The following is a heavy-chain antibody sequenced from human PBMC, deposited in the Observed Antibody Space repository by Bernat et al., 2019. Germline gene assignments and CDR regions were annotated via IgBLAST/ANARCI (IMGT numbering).Heavy chain of an antibody. J-gene: IGHJ5*02. D-gene: IGHD4-17*01. V-gene: IGHV3-23*01. CDR2: ISGSCGTT. Sequence: EVQLLESGGGLVQPGGSLRLSCAASGFTFSSYAMSWVRQAPGKGLEWVSVISGSCGTTYSADSGKGRFTISRDNSKNTLYLQMNSLRAEETAVYYCAKGPTTVTTRWFDPWGQGTLVTVSS. CDR1: GFTFSSYA. CDR3: AKGPTTVTTRWFDP.